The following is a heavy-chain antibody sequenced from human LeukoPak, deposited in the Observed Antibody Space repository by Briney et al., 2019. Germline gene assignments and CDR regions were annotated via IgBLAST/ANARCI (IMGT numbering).Heavy chain of an antibody. CDR3: RTDRYGDYGDYIDY. CDR1: VYTFTGFY. Sequence: ASVNVSCKASVYTFTGFYMHWVRQAPGQGLAWMGWINPNSGGTSYAQKFQGRVTMTRDTSISTAYMELSRLRSDDTAVYYCRTDRYGDYGDYIDYWGQGTLVTVSS. V-gene: IGHV1-2*02. J-gene: IGHJ4*02. D-gene: IGHD4-17*01. CDR2: INPNSGGT.